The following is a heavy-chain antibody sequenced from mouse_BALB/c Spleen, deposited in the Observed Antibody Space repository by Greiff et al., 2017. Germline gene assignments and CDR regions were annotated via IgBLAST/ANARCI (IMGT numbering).Heavy chain of an antibody. CDR3: TRNRGYAMDY. V-gene: IGHV1-15*01. CDR1: GYTFTDYE. CDR2: IDPETGGT. Sequence: VQGVESGAELVRPGASVTLSCKASGYTFTDYEMHWVKQTPVHGLEWIGAIDPETGGTSYNQKFKGKATLTADKSSSTAYMELRSLTSEDSDVYYCTRNRGYAMDYWGQGTTVTVSS. J-gene: IGHJ4*01.